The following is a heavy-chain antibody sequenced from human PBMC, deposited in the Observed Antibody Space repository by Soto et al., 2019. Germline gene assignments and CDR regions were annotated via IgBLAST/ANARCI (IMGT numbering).Heavy chain of an antibody. D-gene: IGHD3-10*01. Sequence: EVQLLESGGGLVQPGGSLRLSCAGSGFTFINFAMNWVRQAPGKGLECVSTISGGGDAAFFADSVRGRFTISRDNSKDTVTLQMNSLGVDDTAVYYCARKVPGSTSRPDYWYFDLWGRGTLVTVSS. CDR3: ARKVPGSTSRPDYWYFDL. CDR2: ISGGGDAA. J-gene: IGHJ2*01. CDR1: GFTFINFA. V-gene: IGHV3-23*01.